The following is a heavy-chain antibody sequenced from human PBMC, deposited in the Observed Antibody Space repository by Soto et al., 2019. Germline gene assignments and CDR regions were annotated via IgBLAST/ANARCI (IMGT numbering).Heavy chain of an antibody. CDR3: ARPRDCTNGVCWDYGMAV. CDR1: GYSFNSYW. J-gene: IGHJ6*02. Sequence: PGESLKISCKGSGYSFNSYWIGWVSQMPGKGKEWMGIIYPGDSDNRYSPSFQGEVTISADKYISNDYLQWSSLKASDTAMYYRARPRDCTNGVCWDYGMAVWGQWTTGTAP. D-gene: IGHD2-8*01. V-gene: IGHV5-51*01. CDR2: IYPGDSDN.